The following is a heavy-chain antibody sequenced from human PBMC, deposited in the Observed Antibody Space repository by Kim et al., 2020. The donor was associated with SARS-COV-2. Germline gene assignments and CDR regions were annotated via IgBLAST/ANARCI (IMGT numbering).Heavy chain of an antibody. J-gene: IGHJ5*02. CDR3: ARLFGAVVPTVYRGGWFAP. Sequence: SETLSLTCTVSGGSISSSSYYWGWIRQPPGKGLEWIGSISYSGSTYYNPSLKSRVTISVDTSKNQFSLKLSSVTAADTAVYYCARLFGAVVPTVYRGGWFAPWGQGTLVTVSS. CDR2: ISYSGST. D-gene: IGHD4-17*01. CDR1: GGSISSSSYY. V-gene: IGHV4-39*01.